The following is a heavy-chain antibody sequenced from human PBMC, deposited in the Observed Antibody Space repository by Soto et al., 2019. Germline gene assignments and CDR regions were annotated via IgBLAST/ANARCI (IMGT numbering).Heavy chain of an antibody. D-gene: IGHD3-22*01. V-gene: IGHV1-69*13. CDR1: GGTFSSHA. CDR2: IIPIFGTA. CDR3: AGGGQYYYDSSGQPMPYGMDV. J-gene: IGHJ6*02. Sequence: SVKGSWKASGGTFSSHAISWGRQAPGKGLEWVGGIIPIFGTANYAQKFQGRVTITADESTSTAYMELSSLRSEDTAVYYCAGGGQYYYDSSGQPMPYGMDVWGQGTTVTVSS.